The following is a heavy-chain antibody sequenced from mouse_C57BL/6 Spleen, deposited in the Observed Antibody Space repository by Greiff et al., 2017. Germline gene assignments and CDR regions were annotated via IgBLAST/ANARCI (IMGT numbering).Heavy chain of an antibody. CDR2: IRLKSDNYAT. D-gene: IGHD2-3*01. CDR3: TVVMVTDFFYYAMDY. CDR1: GFTFSNYW. J-gene: IGHJ4*01. V-gene: IGHV6-3*01. Sequence: EVHLVESGGGLVQPGGSMKLSCVASGFTFSNYWMNWVRQSPEKGLEWVAQIRLKSDNYATHYAESVKGRFTISRDDSKSSVYLQMNNLRAEDTGIYYCTVVMVTDFFYYAMDYWGQGTSVTVSS.